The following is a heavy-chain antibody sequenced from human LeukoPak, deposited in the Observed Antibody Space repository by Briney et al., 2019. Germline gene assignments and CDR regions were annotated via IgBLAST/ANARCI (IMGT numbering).Heavy chain of an antibody. CDR1: GYTFTSYG. D-gene: IGHD6-13*01. J-gene: IGHJ4*02. Sequence: GASVKVSCKASGYTFTSYGISWVRQAPGQGLEWMGWIGAYNGNTNYAQKLQGRVTMTTDTSTSTAYMELRSLRSDDTAVYYCARDEYASSWYYFDYWGQGTPVTVSS. CDR3: ARDEYASSWYYFDY. V-gene: IGHV1-18*01. CDR2: IGAYNGNT.